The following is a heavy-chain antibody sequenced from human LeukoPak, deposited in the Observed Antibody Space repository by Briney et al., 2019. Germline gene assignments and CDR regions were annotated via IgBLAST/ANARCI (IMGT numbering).Heavy chain of an antibody. CDR3: AKDIQGAN. CDR1: GFTFSFAA. Sequence: GGSLILSSAASGFTFSFAAMTWVRQGPGKGLEWVSLISASGGSTYYADSVKGRFTISRDNSKNTVYLQMNSLRAEDTALYYCAKDIQGANWGQGTLVTVSS. V-gene: IGHV3-23*01. J-gene: IGHJ4*02. CDR2: ISASGGST. D-gene: IGHD5-18*01.